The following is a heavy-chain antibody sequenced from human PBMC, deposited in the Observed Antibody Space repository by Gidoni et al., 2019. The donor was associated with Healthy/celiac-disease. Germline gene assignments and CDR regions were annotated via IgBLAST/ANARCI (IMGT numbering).Heavy chain of an antibody. CDR2: TYYSGST. V-gene: IGHV4-59*01. CDR1: GGSISSYS. J-gene: IGHJ4*02. D-gene: IGHD5-12*01. CDR3: ARVRRDGYNYNFDY. Sequence: LQKPSETLSLTCTVSGGSISSYSGSWIRQPPWKGLEWIGDTYYSGSTNYNPSLKRRVTISVDTSKNQFSLKRSSVTAADTAVYYCARVRRDGYNYNFDYWGQGTLVTVSS.